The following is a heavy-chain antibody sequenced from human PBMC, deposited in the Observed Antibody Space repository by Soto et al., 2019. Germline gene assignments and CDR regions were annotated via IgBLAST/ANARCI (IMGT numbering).Heavy chain of an antibody. CDR2: ISGSGGST. D-gene: IGHD4-17*01. CDR1: FRSYA. Sequence: FRSYAMSWVRQAPGKGLEWVSAISGSGGSTYYADSVKGRFTISRDNSKDTLYLQMNSLRAEDTAVYYCATTTVTTGYYFDYWGQGTLVTVSS. V-gene: IGHV3-23*01. CDR3: ATTTVTTGYYFDY. J-gene: IGHJ4*02.